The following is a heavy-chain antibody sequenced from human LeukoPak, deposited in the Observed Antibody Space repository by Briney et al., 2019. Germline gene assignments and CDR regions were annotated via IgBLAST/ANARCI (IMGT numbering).Heavy chain of an antibody. CDR1: GFTFSSYE. CDR2: ISSRVRTI. J-gene: IGHJ4*02. V-gene: IGHV3-48*03. D-gene: IGHD3-22*01. CDR3: ARLSVYYYDSSGYEEN. Sequence: GGSLRLSCAASGFTFSSYEMNWVRPALGEGLEWVSYISSRVRTIYYADSVKGRFTISRDNAKNSLYLQMSSLRAEDTAVYYCARLSVYYYDSSGYEENWGQGTLVTVSS.